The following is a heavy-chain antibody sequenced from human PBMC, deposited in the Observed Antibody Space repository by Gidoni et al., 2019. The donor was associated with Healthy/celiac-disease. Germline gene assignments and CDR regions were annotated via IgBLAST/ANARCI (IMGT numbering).Heavy chain of an antibody. J-gene: IGHJ4*02. D-gene: IGHD6-13*01. V-gene: IGHV3-9*01. Sequence: EVQLVESGGGLVQPGRSLRLSCAASGFTFDDYAMHWVRQAPGKGLGGVSGISWNSGSIGYADSVKGRFTISRDNAKNSLYLQMNSLRAEDTALYYCAKASSSTSKYYFDYWGQGTLVTVSS. CDR1: GFTFDDYA. CDR3: AKASSSTSKYYFDY. CDR2: ISWNSGSI.